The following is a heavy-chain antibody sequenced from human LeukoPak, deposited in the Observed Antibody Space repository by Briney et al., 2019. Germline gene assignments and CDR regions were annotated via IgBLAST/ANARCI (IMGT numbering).Heavy chain of an antibody. CDR3: ARDPYYGSGRNWFDP. CDR1: GYTFTGYY. D-gene: IGHD3-10*01. CDR2: INPNSGGT. J-gene: IGHJ5*02. V-gene: IGHV1-2*02. Sequence: AASVKVSCKASGYTFTGYYMHWVRQAPGQGLEWMGWINPNSGGTNYAQKFQGRVTMTRDTSISTAYMELSRLRSDDTAVYYCARDPYYGSGRNWFDPWGQGTLVTVSS.